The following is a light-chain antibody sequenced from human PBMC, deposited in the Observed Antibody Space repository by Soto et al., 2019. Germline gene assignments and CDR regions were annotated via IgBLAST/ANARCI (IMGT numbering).Light chain of an antibody. CDR1: SIDVGSYNL. V-gene: IGLV2-23*02. Sequence: QSVLTQPASVSGSPGQSITISCTGTSIDVGSYNLVSWYQQHPGKAPKLMIYEVSKRPSGVSNRFSGSKSGNTASLTISGLQAEDEADYYCCSYAGSSFVVFGGGTKLTVL. CDR3: CSYAGSSFVV. J-gene: IGLJ2*01. CDR2: EVS.